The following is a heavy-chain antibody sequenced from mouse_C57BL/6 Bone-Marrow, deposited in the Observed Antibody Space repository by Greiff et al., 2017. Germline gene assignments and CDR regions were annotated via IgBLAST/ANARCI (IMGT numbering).Heavy chain of an antibody. D-gene: IGHD2-5*01. CDR2: IYPGNSDT. V-gene: IGHV1-5*01. J-gene: IGHJ4*01. CDR3: TRGSNYVGAMDY. CDR1: GYTFTSYW. Sequence: VQLQQSGTVLARPGASVKMSCKTSGYTFTSYWMHWVKQRPGQGLEWIGAIYPGNSDTSYNQKFKGKAKLTAVTSASTAYMELSSLTNEDSAVYYCTRGSNYVGAMDYWGQGTSVTVSS.